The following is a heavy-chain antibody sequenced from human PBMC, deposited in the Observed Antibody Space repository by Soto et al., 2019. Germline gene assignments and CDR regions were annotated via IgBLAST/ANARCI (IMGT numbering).Heavy chain of an antibody. CDR3: ARGMAYDFWSGSYYYGMDV. CDR2: ISSNGGST. J-gene: IGHJ6*02. CDR1: GFTFSSYA. Sequence: PGGSLRLSCAASGFTFSSYAMHWVRQAPGKGLEYVSAISSNGGSTYYADSVKGRFTISRDNSKNTLYLQMGSLRAEDMAVYYCARGMAYDFWSGSYYYGMDVWGQGTTVTVS. D-gene: IGHD3-3*01. V-gene: IGHV3-64*02.